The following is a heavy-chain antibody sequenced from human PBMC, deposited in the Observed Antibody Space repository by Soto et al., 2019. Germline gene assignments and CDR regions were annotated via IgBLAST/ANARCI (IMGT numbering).Heavy chain of an antibody. CDR1: GFTVSSNY. CDR2: IYSGGST. V-gene: IGHV3-53*01. Sequence: GGSLRLSXAASGFTVSSNYMSWVRQAPGKGLEWVSVIYSGGSTYYADSVKGRFTISRDNSKNTLYLQMNSLRAEDTAVYYCARGSRFLEWSPNGMDVWGQGTTVTVSS. J-gene: IGHJ6*02. D-gene: IGHD3-3*01. CDR3: ARGSRFLEWSPNGMDV.